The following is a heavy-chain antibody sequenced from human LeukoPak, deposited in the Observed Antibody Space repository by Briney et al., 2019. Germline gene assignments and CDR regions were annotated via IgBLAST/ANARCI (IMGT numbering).Heavy chain of an antibody. CDR1: GGSISSSSYY. CDR2: INHSGST. J-gene: IGHJ4*02. Sequence: PSETLSLTCTVSGGSISSSSYYWSWIRQPPGKGLEWIGEINHSGSTNYNPSLKSRVTISVDTSKNQFSLKLSSVTAADTAVYYCARHPTLSIAAAGNVDYWGQGTLVTVSS. V-gene: IGHV4-39*01. CDR3: ARHPTLSIAAAGNVDY. D-gene: IGHD6-13*01.